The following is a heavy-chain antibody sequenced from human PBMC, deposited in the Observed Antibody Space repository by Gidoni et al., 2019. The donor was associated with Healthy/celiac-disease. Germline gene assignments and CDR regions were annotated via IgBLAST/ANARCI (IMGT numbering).Heavy chain of an antibody. D-gene: IGHD6-13*01. Sequence: EVQLVESGGVVVQPGGSLRLSCAASGFTFDDYAMHWVRQAPGKGLEWVSLISWDGGSTYYADSVKGRFTISRDNSKNSLYLQMNSLRAEDTALYYCAKDTSAFIAAAGNHFQHWGQGTLVTVSS. CDR1: GFTFDDYA. J-gene: IGHJ1*01. CDR3: AKDTSAFIAAAGNHFQH. CDR2: ISWDGGST. V-gene: IGHV3-43D*03.